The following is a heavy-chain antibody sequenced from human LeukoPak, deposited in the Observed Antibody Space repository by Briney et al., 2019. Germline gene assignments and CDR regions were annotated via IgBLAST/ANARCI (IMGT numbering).Heavy chain of an antibody. V-gene: IGHV3-23*01. CDR3: ARDGGYNHGGFDY. CDR1: GFTVSSYA. J-gene: IGHJ4*02. D-gene: IGHD5-18*01. CDR2: ISGSGDST. Sequence: PGGSLRLSCAASGFTVSSYAMGWVRQAPGKGLEWASFISGSGDSTFYADSVKGRFTISRDNSKSTMYLQMNSLRAEDTAVYYCARDGGYNHGGFDYWGQGTLVTVSS.